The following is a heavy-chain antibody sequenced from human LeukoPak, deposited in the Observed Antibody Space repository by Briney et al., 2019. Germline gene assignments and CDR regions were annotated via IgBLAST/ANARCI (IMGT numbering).Heavy chain of an antibody. V-gene: IGHV1-46*01. CDR3: ARGGSGNWNAPFDY. CDR2: INTRGGSI. D-gene: IGHD1-1*01. J-gene: IGHJ4*02. CDR1: GYTFTSYY. Sequence: ASVKVSCKASGYTFTSYYIHWVRQAPGQGLDWMGIINTRGGSISYAQKFQGRVTMTRDTSTSTVYMELSSLRAEDTAVYYCARGGSGNWNAPFDYWGQGTLVTVSS.